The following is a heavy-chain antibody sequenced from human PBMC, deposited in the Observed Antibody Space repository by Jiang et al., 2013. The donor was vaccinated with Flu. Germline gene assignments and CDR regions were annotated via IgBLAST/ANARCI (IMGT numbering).Heavy chain of an antibody. D-gene: IGHD4-23*01. J-gene: IGHJ4*02. V-gene: IGHV1-18*01. CDR2: ISAYNGNT. CDR1: GYIFTSYG. CDR3: ARAPNQEYGGNSVSDY. Sequence: GAEVKKPGASVKVSCKASGYIFTSYGISWVRQAPGQGLEWMGWISAYNGNTNYAQMLQGRVTMTTDTSTSTAYMELRSLRSDDTAVYYCARAPNQEYGGNSVSDYWGQGTLVTVSS.